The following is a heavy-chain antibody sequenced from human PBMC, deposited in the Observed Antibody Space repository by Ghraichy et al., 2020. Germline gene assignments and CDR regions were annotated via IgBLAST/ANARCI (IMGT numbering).Heavy chain of an antibody. D-gene: IGHD2-2*01. CDR3: ARAFQGWVVPAAYYYYYGMDV. V-gene: IGHV1-69*13. J-gene: IGHJ6*02. Sequence: SVKVSCKASGGTFSSYAISWVRQAPGQGLEWMGGIIPIFGTANYAQKFQGRVTITADESTSTAYMELSSLRSEDTAVYYCARAFQGWVVPAAYYYYYGMDVWGQGTTVTVSS. CDR1: GGTFSSYA. CDR2: IIPIFGTA.